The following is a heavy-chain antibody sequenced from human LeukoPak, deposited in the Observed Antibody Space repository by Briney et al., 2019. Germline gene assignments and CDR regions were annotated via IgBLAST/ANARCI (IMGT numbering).Heavy chain of an antibody. CDR3: AGGHYDFWSGYYTSFDY. Sequence: SETLSLTCTVSGGSISSYYWSWIRQPAGKGLEWIGRIYTSGSTNYNPSLKSRVTMSVGTSKNQFSLKLSSVTAADTAVYYCAGGHYDFWSGYYTSFDYWGQGTLVTVSS. CDR2: IYTSGST. V-gene: IGHV4-4*07. CDR1: GGSISSYY. D-gene: IGHD3-3*01. J-gene: IGHJ4*02.